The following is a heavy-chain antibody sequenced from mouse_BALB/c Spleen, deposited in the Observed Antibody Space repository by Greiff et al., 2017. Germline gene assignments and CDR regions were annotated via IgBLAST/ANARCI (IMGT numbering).Heavy chain of an antibody. Sequence: VESGGGLVKPGGSLKLSCAASGFAFSSYDMSWVRQTPEKRLEWVAYISSGGGSTYYPDTVKGRFTISRDNAKNTLYLQMSSLKSEDTAMYYCARHEGTGTGGFAYWGQGTLVTVSA. V-gene: IGHV5-12-1*01. D-gene: IGHD4-1*01. CDR2: ISSGGGST. CDR1: GFAFSSYD. J-gene: IGHJ3*01. CDR3: ARHEGTGTGGFAY.